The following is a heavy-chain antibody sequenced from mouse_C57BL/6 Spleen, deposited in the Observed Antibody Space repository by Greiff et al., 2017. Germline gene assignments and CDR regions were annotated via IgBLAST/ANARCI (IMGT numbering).Heavy chain of an antibody. J-gene: IGHJ3*01. D-gene: IGHD1-1*01. V-gene: IGHV1-15*01. Sequence: QVQLKESGAELVRPGASVTLSCKASGYTFTDYEMHWVKQTPVHGLEWIGAIDPETGGTAYNQKFKGKAILTADKSSSTAYMELRSLTSEDSAVYYCTREGDYGRVVQFAYWGQGTLVTVSA. CDR2: IDPETGGT. CDR3: TREGDYGRVVQFAY. CDR1: GYTFTDYE.